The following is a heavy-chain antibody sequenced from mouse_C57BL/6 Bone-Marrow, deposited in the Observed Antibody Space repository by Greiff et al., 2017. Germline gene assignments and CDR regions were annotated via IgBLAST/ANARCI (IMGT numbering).Heavy chain of an antibody. V-gene: IGHV1-15*01. CDR3: TRATTVVAYYFDY. CDR1: GYTFTDYE. Sequence: SGAELVRPGASVTLSCKASGYTFTDYEMHWVKQTPVHGLEWIGAIDPETGGTAYNQKFKGKAILTADKSSSTAYMELRSLTSEDSAVYYFTRATTVVAYYFDYWGQGTTLTVSS. CDR2: IDPETGGT. D-gene: IGHD1-1*01. J-gene: IGHJ2*01.